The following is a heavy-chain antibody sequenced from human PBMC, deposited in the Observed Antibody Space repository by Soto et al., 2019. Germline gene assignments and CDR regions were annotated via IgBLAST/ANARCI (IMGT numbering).Heavy chain of an antibody. Sequence: GGSLRLSCAASGFTFSSYGMHWVRQAPGKGLEWVAVIWYDGSNKYYADSVKGRFTISRDNSKNTLYLQMNSLRAEDTAVYYCARDTLWFGELSSMDVWGQGTTVTVSS. CDR1: GFTFSSYG. J-gene: IGHJ6*02. V-gene: IGHV3-33*01. CDR2: IWYDGSNK. CDR3: ARDTLWFGELSSMDV. D-gene: IGHD3-10*01.